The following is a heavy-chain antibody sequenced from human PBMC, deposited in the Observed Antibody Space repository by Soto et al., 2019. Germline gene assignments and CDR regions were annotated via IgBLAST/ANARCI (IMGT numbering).Heavy chain of an antibody. Sequence: GGSLRLSCAASGFTFSSYGMHWVRQAPGKGLEWVAVIWYDGSNKYYADSVKGRFTISRDNSKNTLYLQMNSLRAEDTAVYYCARDRGSSGWPLDYWGQGTLVTVSS. D-gene: IGHD6-19*01. CDR3: ARDRGSSGWPLDY. J-gene: IGHJ4*02. CDR2: IWYDGSNK. V-gene: IGHV3-33*01. CDR1: GFTFSSYG.